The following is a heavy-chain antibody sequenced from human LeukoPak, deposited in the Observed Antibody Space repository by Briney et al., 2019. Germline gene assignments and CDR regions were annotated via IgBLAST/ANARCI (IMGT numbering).Heavy chain of an antibody. D-gene: IGHD3-10*01. J-gene: IGHJ5*02. V-gene: IGHV4-59*12. Sequence: SETLSLACTVSGGSISSYYWSWIRQPPGKGLEWIGYIYYSGSTNYNPSLKSRVTISVDTSKNQFSLKLSSVTAADTAVYYCARDRLTMVRGVGNWFDPWGQGTLVTVSS. CDR3: ARDRLTMVRGVGNWFDP. CDR1: GGSISSYY. CDR2: IYYSGST.